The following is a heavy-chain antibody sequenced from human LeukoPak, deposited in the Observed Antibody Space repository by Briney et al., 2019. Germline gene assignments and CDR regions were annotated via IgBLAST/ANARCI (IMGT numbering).Heavy chain of an antibody. Sequence: PGGSLRLSWAASGFTFNNYAMTWVRQAPGKGLEWVSGISGNGGSTYYADSVKGRFTISRDNSKNTLFLQMNSLRAEDTAIYYCAKDSPYYYDSSGYLALDYWGQGTLVTVSS. V-gene: IGHV3-23*01. D-gene: IGHD3-22*01. J-gene: IGHJ4*02. CDR1: GFTFNNYA. CDR2: ISGNGGST. CDR3: AKDSPYYYDSSGYLALDY.